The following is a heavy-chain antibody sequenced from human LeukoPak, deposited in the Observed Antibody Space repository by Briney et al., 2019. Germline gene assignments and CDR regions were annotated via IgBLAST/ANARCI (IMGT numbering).Heavy chain of an antibody. V-gene: IGHV4-4*07. CDR3: PRDASAWAGYFDY. Sequence: SETLSLTCTVSGGSISSYYWSWIRQPAGKGLEWIGRIYTSGSTNYNPSLKSRVTISVDPSKTQSSLKLTSVTAADPAVYSCPRDASAWAGYFDYWGQGSLVTVSS. CDR1: GGSISSYY. CDR2: IYTSGST. J-gene: IGHJ4*02. D-gene: IGHD6-19*01.